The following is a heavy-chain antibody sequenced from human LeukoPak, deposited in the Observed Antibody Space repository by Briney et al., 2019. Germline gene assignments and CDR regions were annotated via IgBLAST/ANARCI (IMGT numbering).Heavy chain of an antibody. CDR1: GYTFTGYY. V-gene: IGHV1-2*02. Sequence: ASVKVSCKASGYTFTGYYMHWVRQAPGQGLEWMGWINPNSGGTNYAQKFQGRVTMTRDTSISTAYMELSRLRSDDTAVYYCARGGGSTVVTPVDAFDIWGQGTMVTVSS. CDR2: INPNSGGT. J-gene: IGHJ3*02. D-gene: IGHD4-23*01. CDR3: ARGGGSTVVTPVDAFDI.